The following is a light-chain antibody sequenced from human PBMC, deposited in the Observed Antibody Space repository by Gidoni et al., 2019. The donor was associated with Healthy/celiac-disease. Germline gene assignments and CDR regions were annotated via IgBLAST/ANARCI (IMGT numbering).Light chain of an antibody. V-gene: IGKV3-20*01. CDR2: GAS. J-gene: IGKJ4*01. CDR1: QSVSSSY. Sequence: EIVLTQSPGTLSLSPGERATLSCRASQSVSSSYLAWYQQKPGQAPRLLIYGASSRATGIPDRFSGSGSGTDFTLTISRLDPEDFAVYYCQQYGSSPITFXGXTKVXIK. CDR3: QQYGSSPIT.